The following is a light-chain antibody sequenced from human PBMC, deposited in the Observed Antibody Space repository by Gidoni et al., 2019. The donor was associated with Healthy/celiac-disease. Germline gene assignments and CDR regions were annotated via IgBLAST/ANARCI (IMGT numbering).Light chain of an antibody. CDR1: QSISSY. Sequence: DIRMTQSPSCRSASVGDSVTITCRASQSISSYFNWYQQKPGKAPKLLIYAASSLQSGVPSRFSGSGSGTYFPLTISLLQPEDFATYYCQQSYSTPRTFGRGTKVEIK. V-gene: IGKV1-39*01. CDR2: AAS. CDR3: QQSYSTPRT. J-gene: IGKJ1*01.